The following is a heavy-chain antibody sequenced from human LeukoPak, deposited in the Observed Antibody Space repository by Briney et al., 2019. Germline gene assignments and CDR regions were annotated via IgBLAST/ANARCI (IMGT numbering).Heavy chain of an antibody. J-gene: IGHJ5*02. V-gene: IGHV2-5*02. CDR1: GFSLSTDGEG. Sequence: SGPTLVKPPQTLTLTCTFSGFSLSTDGEGVGWIRQFPGKALEWLALIYWDDDKRYSPSLKSRLTVTKDTSKNQVVLTMTNMDPVDTATYYCTHIRTTVTTAWGQGTLVTVSS. CDR3: THIRTTVTTA. D-gene: IGHD4-17*01. CDR2: IYWDDDK.